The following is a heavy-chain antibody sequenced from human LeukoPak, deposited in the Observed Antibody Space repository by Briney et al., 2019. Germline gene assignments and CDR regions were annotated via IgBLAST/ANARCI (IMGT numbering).Heavy chain of an antibody. CDR2: IKQDGSEK. J-gene: IGHJ4*02. Sequence: GGSLRLSCAASGFTFSNFWMTRVRQAPGKGLEWVANIKQDGSEKSYVDSVKGRFTISRDNAKNSLYLQMNSLRAEDTALYYCAKDNGVPAAEDYFDYWGQGTLVTVSS. D-gene: IGHD2-2*01. V-gene: IGHV3-7*03. CDR3: AKDNGVPAAEDYFDY. CDR1: GFTFSNFW.